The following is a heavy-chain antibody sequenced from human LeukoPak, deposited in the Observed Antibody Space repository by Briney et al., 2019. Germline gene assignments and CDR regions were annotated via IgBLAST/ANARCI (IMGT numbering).Heavy chain of an antibody. CDR2: IRGCGGRT. Sequence: GGSLRLSCAASGFTFSSYAMSWVPQAPGKGLGGLSGIRGCGGRTYSAESVECRFTISRENTKTALYLQMNSLRAEDTAVYYCARGDGSGSFMWFWGQGTLVTVSS. CDR3: ARGDGSGSFMWF. J-gene: IGHJ4*02. CDR1: GFTFSSYA. V-gene: IGHV3-23*01. D-gene: IGHD3-10*01.